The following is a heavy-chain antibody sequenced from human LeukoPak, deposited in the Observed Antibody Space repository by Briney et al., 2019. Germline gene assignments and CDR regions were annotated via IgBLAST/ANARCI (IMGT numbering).Heavy chain of an antibody. CDR1: GFTFSTYA. Sequence: GGSLRLSCAASGFTFSTYAMIWIRQAPGKGLEWVSYIDMSGRTIYYADSVKGRFTISRDNARNSLYLQMSSLRAEDTAVYYCARGHYGLDVWGQGTTVTVSS. J-gene: IGHJ6*02. CDR3: ARGHYGLDV. CDR2: IDMSGRTI. V-gene: IGHV3-11*01.